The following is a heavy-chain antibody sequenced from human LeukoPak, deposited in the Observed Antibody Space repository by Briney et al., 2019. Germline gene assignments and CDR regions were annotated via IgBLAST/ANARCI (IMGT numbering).Heavy chain of an antibody. CDR2: IHHRGNT. D-gene: IGHD6-25*01. J-gene: IGHJ6*03. CDR3: ARVSGDFYYYMDV. Sequence: PSKTLSLTCAVSGYSISSGYYWGGIRQPPGKGLEWIGNIHHRGNTYYNPSLKSRVTISLVTSKSQFSLRLSSVTAADTAVYYCARVSGDFYYYMDVWGKGTTVTVSS. V-gene: IGHV4-38-2*01. CDR1: GYSISSGYY.